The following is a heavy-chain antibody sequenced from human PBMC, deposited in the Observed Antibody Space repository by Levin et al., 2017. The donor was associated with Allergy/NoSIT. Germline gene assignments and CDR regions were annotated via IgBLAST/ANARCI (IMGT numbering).Heavy chain of an antibody. CDR2: INHSGST. V-gene: IGHV4-34*01. CDR3: ATLMTTVTTVDY. J-gene: IGHJ4*02. D-gene: IGHD4-17*01. Sequence: PSETLSLTCAVYGGSFSGYYWSWIRQPPGKGLEWIGEINHSGSTNYNPSLKSRVTISVDTSKNQFSLKLSSVTAADTAVYYCATLMTTVTTVDYWGQGTLVTVSS. CDR1: GGSFSGYY.